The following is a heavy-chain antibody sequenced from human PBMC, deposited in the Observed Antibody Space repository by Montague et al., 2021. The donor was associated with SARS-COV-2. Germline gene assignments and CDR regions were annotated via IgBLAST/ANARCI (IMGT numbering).Heavy chain of an antibody. Sequence: SETLSLTCTVPGDSINTYYWNWIRQPPGKGLEWLGSIFYAGSTNYNPSXXSRVTLSLDTSKNQFFLKVTSVTAADTAVYYCARQAAGSYFYYGVDVWGQGTTVTVSS. D-gene: IGHD6-13*01. CDR3: ARQAAGSYFYYGVDV. V-gene: IGHV4-59*12. CDR1: GDSINTYY. J-gene: IGHJ6*02. CDR2: IFYAGST.